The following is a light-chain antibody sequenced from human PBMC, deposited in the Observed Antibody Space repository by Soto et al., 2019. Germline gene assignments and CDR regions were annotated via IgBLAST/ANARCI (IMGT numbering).Light chain of an antibody. CDR3: QQYGSSPT. Sequence: EIVLTQSPGTLSLSPGERATLSCRASQSVRSSYLAWYQQKPGQAPRLLIYGASNRATGIPDRFSGSGSGTDFTLAISRLEPEDCAVYYCQQYGSSPTFGQGTKVEMK. CDR2: GAS. V-gene: IGKV3-20*01. CDR1: QSVRSSY. J-gene: IGKJ1*01.